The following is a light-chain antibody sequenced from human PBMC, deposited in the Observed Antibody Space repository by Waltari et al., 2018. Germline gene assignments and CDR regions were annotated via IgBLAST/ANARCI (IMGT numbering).Light chain of an antibody. Sequence: QSVLTQPPSVSETPGQRVTISCSGGSSDLGSNLVYWYQHVPGTAPKLLLYSNNDRPSGVPDRFSVSKSGTSASLAISGLQSEDEAHYYCAAWDDSLSGPVFGGGTKLTVL. CDR3: AAWDDSLSGPV. V-gene: IGLV1-47*02. CDR1: SSDLGSNL. CDR2: SNN. J-gene: IGLJ2*01.